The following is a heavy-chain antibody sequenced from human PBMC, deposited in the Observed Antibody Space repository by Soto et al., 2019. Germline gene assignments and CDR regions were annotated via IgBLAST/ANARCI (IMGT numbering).Heavy chain of an antibody. CDR3: AKDQGSSGWRGVDFFDY. Sequence: GGSLRLSCTASGFTFSSFAMSWVRQAPGKGLEWVSSISGSGDNTYYIDSVKGRFTISRDNSENTLYLQMNSLRADDTALYYCAKDQGSSGWRGVDFFDYWGQGPLVTVSS. V-gene: IGHV3-23*01. J-gene: IGHJ4*02. CDR1: GFTFSSFA. D-gene: IGHD6-19*01. CDR2: ISGSGDNT.